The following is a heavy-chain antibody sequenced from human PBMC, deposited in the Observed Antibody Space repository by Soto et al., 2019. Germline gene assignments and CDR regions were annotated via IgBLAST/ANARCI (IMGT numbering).Heavy chain of an antibody. D-gene: IGHD4-17*01. CDR3: ARDRSGYGGNSGAFDI. CDR2: IIPIFGTA. V-gene: IGHV1-69*01. J-gene: IGHJ3*02. CDR1: GGTFSSYA. Sequence: QVQLVQSGAEVKKPGSSVKVSCKASGGTFSSYAISWVRQAPGQGLEWMGGIIPIFGTANYAQKFQGRVTITADESTSTAYMELSSLRSEDTAVYYCARDRSGYGGNSGAFDIWGQGTMVTVSS.